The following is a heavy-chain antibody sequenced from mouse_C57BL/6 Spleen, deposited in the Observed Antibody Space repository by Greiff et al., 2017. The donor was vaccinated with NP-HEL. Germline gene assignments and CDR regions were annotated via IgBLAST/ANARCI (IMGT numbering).Heavy chain of an antibody. D-gene: IGHD2-10*02. CDR1: GYTFTSYG. Sequence: QVTLKESGAELARPGASVKLSCKASGYTFTSYGISWVKQRTGQGLEWIREIYPRSGNTYYNEKFKGKATLTADKSSSTAYMELRSLTSEDSAVYFCARGGYGNEDAMDYWGQGTSVTVSS. J-gene: IGHJ4*01. CDR3: ARGGYGNEDAMDY. V-gene: IGHV1-81*01. CDR2: IYPRSGNT.